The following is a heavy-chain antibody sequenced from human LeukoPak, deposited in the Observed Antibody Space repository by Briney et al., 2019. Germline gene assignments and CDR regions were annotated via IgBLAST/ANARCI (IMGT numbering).Heavy chain of an antibody. CDR2: IIPIFGTA. J-gene: IGHJ4*02. V-gene: IGHV1-69*13. D-gene: IGHD3-22*01. CDR3: ARDNDSSGYYYFDY. Sequence: ASAKVSCKASGGTFSSYAISWVRQAPGQGLEWMGGIIPIFGTANYAQKFQGRVTITADESTSTAYMELSSLRSEDTAVYYCARDNDSSGYYYFDYWGQGTLVTVSS. CDR1: GGTFSSYA.